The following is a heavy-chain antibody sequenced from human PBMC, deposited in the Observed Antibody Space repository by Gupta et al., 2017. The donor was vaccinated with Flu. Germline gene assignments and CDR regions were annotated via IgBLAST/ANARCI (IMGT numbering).Heavy chain of an antibody. CDR2: IWYDESNK. CDR3: ARYPSYDFWSGSHWFDP. Sequence: QVQLVESGGGVVEPGRSLRLSCAASGFTFSSYGMNGVRQAPGKGLEWVAVIWYDESNKYYADSVKGRFTISRDNSKNTLYLQMNSLRAEDTAVYYCARYPSYDFWSGSHWFDPWGQGTLVTVSS. CDR1: GFTFSSYG. D-gene: IGHD3-3*01. V-gene: IGHV3-33*01. J-gene: IGHJ5*02.